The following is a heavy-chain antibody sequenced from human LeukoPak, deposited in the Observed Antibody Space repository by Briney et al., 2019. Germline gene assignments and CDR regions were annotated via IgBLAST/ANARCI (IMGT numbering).Heavy chain of an antibody. CDR1: GFPFSSYS. J-gene: IGHJ4*02. CDR2: ISSSSSYI. CDR3: ARDRHHRFGELFP. D-gene: IGHD3-10*01. Sequence: PGGSLRLSCAASGFPFSSYSMNWVRQAPGKGLEWVSSISSSSSYIYHADSVKARFTISRDNAKNSLYLQMNSLRDEDTAVYYCARDRHHRFGELFPWGQGTRVTVSS. V-gene: IGHV3-21*01.